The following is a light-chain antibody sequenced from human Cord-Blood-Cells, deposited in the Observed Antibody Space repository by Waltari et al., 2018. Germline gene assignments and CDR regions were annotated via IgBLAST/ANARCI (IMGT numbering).Light chain of an antibody. CDR1: SRDVGSYNL. CDR3: CSYAGSSTYV. CDR2: KVS. Sequence: QSALTQPASVSGSPGQSITISCTGTSRDVGSYNLVSWYQQHPGKAPKLMIYKVSKRPSGVSNRFSGSKSGNTASLTISGLQAEDEADYYCCSYAGSSTYVFGTGTKVTVL. V-gene: IGLV2-23*02. J-gene: IGLJ1*01.